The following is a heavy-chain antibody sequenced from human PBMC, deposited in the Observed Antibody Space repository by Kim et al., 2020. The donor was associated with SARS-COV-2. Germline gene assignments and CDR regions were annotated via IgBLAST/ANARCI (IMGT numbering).Heavy chain of an antibody. Sequence: SETLSLTCAVSGGSISTINWWSWVRQSPGKGLEWIGEVYHGGNTNYNPSLKSRVTMSVDKSRNEFSLKLSSVTAADTAVYYCARVLPLAAVYTLDNWGQGTLVTVSS. V-gene: IGHV4-4*02. CDR3: ARVLPLAAVYTLDN. CDR2: VYHGGNT. J-gene: IGHJ4*02. D-gene: IGHD6-13*01. CDR1: GGSISTINW.